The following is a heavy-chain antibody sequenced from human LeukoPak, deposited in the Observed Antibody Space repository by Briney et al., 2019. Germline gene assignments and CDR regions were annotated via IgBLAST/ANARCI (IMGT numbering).Heavy chain of an antibody. V-gene: IGHV3-30-3*01. D-gene: IGHD2-15*01. J-gene: IGHJ4*02. CDR1: GFAFSSLA. Sequence: PGGSLRLSCAVSGFAFSSLAMHWVRQAPGKGLEWVAFISYDGNSQYYADSVKGRFTISRDNSKNTLYLQMNNLRAEDTAIYYCARVGSRYCSGANCYDGFWGQGTLVSVSS. CDR2: ISYDGNSQ. CDR3: ARVGSRYCSGANCYDGF.